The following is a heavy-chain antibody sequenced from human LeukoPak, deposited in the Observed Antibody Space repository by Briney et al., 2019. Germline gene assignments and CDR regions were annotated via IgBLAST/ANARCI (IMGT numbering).Heavy chain of an antibody. CDR2: IYYSGST. Sequence: SETLSLTCTVSGGSISSYYWSWIRQPPGKGLEWIGYIYYSGSTNYNPSLKSRVTISVDTSKNQFSLKLSSVTAADTAVYYCARDYGVGATTSPYWYFDLWGRGTLVTVSS. CDR1: GGSISSYY. CDR3: ARDYGVGATTSPYWYFDL. V-gene: IGHV4-59*01. J-gene: IGHJ2*01. D-gene: IGHD1-26*01.